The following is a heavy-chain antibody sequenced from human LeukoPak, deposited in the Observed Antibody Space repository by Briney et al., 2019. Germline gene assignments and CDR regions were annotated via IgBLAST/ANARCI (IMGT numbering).Heavy chain of an antibody. D-gene: IGHD3-9*01. CDR1: GLSISGSSYY. CDR3: ATLTGYYPDY. V-gene: IGHV4-39*01. Sequence: SETLSLTCTVSGLSISGSSYYWDWLRQPPGTGLEWIGSIYYSGSTFYTPSLKSRVTISVDTSKNQFSLKLTSVTAADTAVYYCATLTGYYPDYWGQGILVTVSS. J-gene: IGHJ4*02. CDR2: IYYSGST.